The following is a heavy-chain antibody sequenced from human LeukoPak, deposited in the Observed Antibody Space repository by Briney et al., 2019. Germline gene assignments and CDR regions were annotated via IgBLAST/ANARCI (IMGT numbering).Heavy chain of an antibody. V-gene: IGHV4-4*07. CDR1: GGSISSYY. CDR3: ARRDSSSWYYWFDP. D-gene: IGHD6-13*01. CDR2: IYTSGST. Sequence: SETLSLTCTVSGGSISSYYWSWIRQPAGKGLEWIGRIYTSGSTNYNPSLKSRVTMSVDTSKNQFSLKLSSVTAADTAVYYCARRDSSSWYYWFDPWGQGTLVTVSS. J-gene: IGHJ5*02.